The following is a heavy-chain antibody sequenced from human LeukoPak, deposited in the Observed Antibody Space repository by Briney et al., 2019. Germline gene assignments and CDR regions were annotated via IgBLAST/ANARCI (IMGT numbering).Heavy chain of an antibody. CDR3: ASPAAAGRSGYFDY. J-gene: IGHJ4*02. D-gene: IGHD6-13*01. Sequence: GRSLRLSCAASGFTFSSYGMHWVRQAPGKGLEWVSSISSSSSYIYYADSVKGRFTISRDNAKNSLYLQMNSLRAEDTAVYYCASPAAAGRSGYFDYWGQGTLVTVSS. CDR1: GFTFSSYG. CDR2: ISSSSSYI. V-gene: IGHV3-21*01.